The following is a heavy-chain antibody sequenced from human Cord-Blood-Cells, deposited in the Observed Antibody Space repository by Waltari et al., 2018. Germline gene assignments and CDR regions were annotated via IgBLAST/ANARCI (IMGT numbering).Heavy chain of an antibody. Sequence: QITLTGSGPTLVKPTQTLTLTCTFPGFSLGTRGLGVGWICQPPGKALAWLALIYWNDDKRYSPSLKSRLTITKDTSKNQVVLTMTNMDPVDTATYYCAHRPNLSSSKADAFDIWGQGTMVTVSS. CDR1: GFSLGTRGLG. CDR3: AHRPNLSSSKADAFDI. V-gene: IGHV2-5*01. J-gene: IGHJ3*02. CDR2: IYWNDDK. D-gene: IGHD6-6*01.